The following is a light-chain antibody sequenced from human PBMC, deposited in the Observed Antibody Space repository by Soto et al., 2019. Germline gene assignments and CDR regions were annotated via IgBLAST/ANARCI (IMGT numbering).Light chain of an antibody. CDR3: MQDIYWPST. J-gene: IGKJ1*01. V-gene: IGKV2-30*01. CDR2: QVS. Sequence: LSPHVPVGAPASIAYGSSHILVYSDGNTYLHWFQQRPGQSPRRLIYQVSNRDSGVPDRFSSSGSGTDFTLKISRVEADDVGVYYCMQDIYWPSTFGQGTKVDIK. CDR1: HILVYSDGNTY.